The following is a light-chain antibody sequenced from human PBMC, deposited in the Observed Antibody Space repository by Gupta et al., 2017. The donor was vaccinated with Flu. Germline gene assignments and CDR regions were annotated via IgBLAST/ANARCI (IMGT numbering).Light chain of an antibody. J-gene: IGKJ5*01. CDR1: QGVSSY. CDR2: DAP. V-gene: IGKV3D-11*01. CDR3: QQRSNWHPGT. Sequence: EIVLTQSPATLSLSPGERATLSCRASQGVSSYLAWYQQKPGQAPRLLIYDAPNRATGIPARFSGSGPGTDFTLTISSLEPEDFAVYYCQQRSNWHPGTFGQGTRLEIK.